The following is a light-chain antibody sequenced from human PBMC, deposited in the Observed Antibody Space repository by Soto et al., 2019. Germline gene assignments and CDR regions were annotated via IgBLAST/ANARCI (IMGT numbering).Light chain of an antibody. Sequence: DIQMTQSPSTLSASVGDRVTITCRASQSISSWLAWYQQKPGEAPKLLIYDASSLESGVPSRFSGSGSGTEFTITISSLQPDDFATYYCQQYNSYWTFGQGTKV. CDR1: QSISSW. J-gene: IGKJ1*01. V-gene: IGKV1-5*01. CDR2: DAS. CDR3: QQYNSYWT.